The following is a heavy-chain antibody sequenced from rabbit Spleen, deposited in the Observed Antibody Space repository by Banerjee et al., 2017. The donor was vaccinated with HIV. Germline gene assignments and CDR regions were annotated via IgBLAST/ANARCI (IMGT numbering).Heavy chain of an antibody. D-gene: IGHD4-1*01. V-gene: IGHV1S40*01. CDR2: IYIGSNDVT. J-gene: IGHJ4*01. Sequence: QSLEESGGDLVKPGASLTLTCKASGFTISSNYYMCWVRQAPGKGLEWIACIYIGSNDVTYYANWVNGRFTISSHNAQNTLFLQLNSLTAADTATYFCVREVAAKFNLWGQGTLVTVS. CDR1: GFTISSNYY. CDR3: VREVAAKFNL.